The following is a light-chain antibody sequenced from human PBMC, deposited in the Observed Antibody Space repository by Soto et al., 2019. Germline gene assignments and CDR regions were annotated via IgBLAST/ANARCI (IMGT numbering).Light chain of an antibody. CDR2: EVN. CDR3: SSYSDSDTKV. Sequence: QSVLTQPASVSGSPGQSITISCGGTSSDVGAYIYVPWYQQFPGKAPKLIIYEVNNRPSGVSDRFSGSKSDTTAYLTISGLQAEDEADYYCSSYSDSDTKVFGTGTKVTVL. J-gene: IGLJ1*01. CDR1: SSDVGAYIY. V-gene: IGLV2-14*03.